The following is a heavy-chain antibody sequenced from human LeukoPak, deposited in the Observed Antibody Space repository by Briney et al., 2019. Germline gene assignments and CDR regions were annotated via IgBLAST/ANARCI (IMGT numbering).Heavy chain of an antibody. CDR2: IYYSGST. CDR3: AREEEDSSSTSCYTKFDY. Sequence: SETLSLTCTVSAGSISSYYWSWIRQPPGKGLEWIGYIYYSGSTNYNPSLKSRVTISVDTSKNQFSLKLSSVTAADTAVYYCAREEEDSSSTSCYTKFDYWGQGTLVTVSS. V-gene: IGHV4-59*01. J-gene: IGHJ4*02. CDR1: AGSISSYY. D-gene: IGHD2-2*02.